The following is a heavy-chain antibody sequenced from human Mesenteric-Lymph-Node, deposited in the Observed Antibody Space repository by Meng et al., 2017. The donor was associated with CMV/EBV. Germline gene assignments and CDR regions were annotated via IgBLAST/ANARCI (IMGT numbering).Heavy chain of an antibody. CDR1: GFTVDDYA. J-gene: IGHJ4*02. V-gene: IGHV3-9*01. CDR3: AKSARRDYFDY. Sequence: GGSLRLSCAASGFTVDDYAMHWVRQAPGKGLEWVSGISWNSGSIGYADSVKGRFTISRDNAKNSLYLQMNSLRAEDTALYYCAKSARRDYFDYWGQGTLVTVSS. CDR2: ISWNSGSI. D-gene: IGHD6-25*01.